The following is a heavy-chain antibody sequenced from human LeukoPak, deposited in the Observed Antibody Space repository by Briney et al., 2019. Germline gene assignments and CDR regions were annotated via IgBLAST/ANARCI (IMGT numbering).Heavy chain of an antibody. CDR3: ARGMTSTRYWYFDL. CDR2: IHHTGYT. V-gene: IGHV4-61*08. J-gene: IGHJ2*01. CDR1: GGSISSGGYY. D-gene: IGHD2-21*02. Sequence: SQTLSLTCTVSGGSISSGGYYWSWIRQSPGKGLEWIGSIHHTGYTNYNPSLKSRVTISVDTSKNQFSLILSFVTAADTAVYYCARGMTSTRYWYFDLWGRGTLVSVSS.